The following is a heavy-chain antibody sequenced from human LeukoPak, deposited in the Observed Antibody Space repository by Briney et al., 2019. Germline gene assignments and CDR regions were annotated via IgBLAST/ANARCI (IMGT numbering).Heavy chain of an antibody. V-gene: IGHV3-23*01. Sequence: PGGSLRLSCAASGFTFSSYAVSWVRQAPGKGLEWVSAITASGFSTYYADSVKGRFTISRDNSKNTLYLQMNSLRAEDTAVYYCAKNAAILWFGELSRLDFDYWGQGTLVTVSS. D-gene: IGHD3-10*01. CDR2: ITASGFST. CDR3: AKNAAILWFGELSRLDFDY. J-gene: IGHJ4*02. CDR1: GFTFSSYA.